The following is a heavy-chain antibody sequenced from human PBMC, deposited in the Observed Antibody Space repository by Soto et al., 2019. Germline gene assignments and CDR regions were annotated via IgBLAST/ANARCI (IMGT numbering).Heavy chain of an antibody. CDR1: VGTFSSYA. D-gene: IGHD3-10*01. Sequence: SSVKVSCKASVGTFSSYAISWVRQAPGQGLEWMGGIIPIFGTANYAQKFQGRVTITADESTSTAYMELSSLRSEDTAVYYCARRVVKYYYGSGSANWFDPWGQGTLVTVSS. V-gene: IGHV1-69*13. CDR2: IIPIFGTA. J-gene: IGHJ5*02. CDR3: ARRVVKYYYGSGSANWFDP.